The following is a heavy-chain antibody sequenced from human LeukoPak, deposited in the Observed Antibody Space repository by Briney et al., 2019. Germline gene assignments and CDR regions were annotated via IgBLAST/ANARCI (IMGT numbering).Heavy chain of an antibody. CDR1: GFTFSSYA. Sequence: GGSLRLSCAASGFTFSSYAMSWVRQAPGKGLEWVSAISGSGGSTYYADSVKGRFTISRDNSKNTLYLQMNSLRAEDTAVYHCAKGVGAWGGYSTYEYYFDYWGQGTLVTVSS. CDR2: ISGSGGST. J-gene: IGHJ4*02. D-gene: IGHD6-13*01. CDR3: AKGVGAWGGYSTYEYYFDY. V-gene: IGHV3-23*01.